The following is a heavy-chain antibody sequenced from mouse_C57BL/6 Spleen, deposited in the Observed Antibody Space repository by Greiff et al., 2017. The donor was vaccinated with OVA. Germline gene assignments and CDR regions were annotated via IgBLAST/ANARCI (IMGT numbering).Heavy chain of an antibody. CDR1: GYTFTDYY. CDR3: ARSWFNYDYDVFDY. CDR2: IYPGSGNT. D-gene: IGHD2-4*01. J-gene: IGHJ2*01. Sequence: VQRVESGAELVRPGASVKLSCKASGYTFTDYYINWVKQRPGQGLEWIARIYPGSGNTYYNEKFKGKATLTAEKSSSTAYMQLSSLTSEDSAVYFCARSWFNYDYDVFDYWGQGTTLTVSS. V-gene: IGHV1-76*01.